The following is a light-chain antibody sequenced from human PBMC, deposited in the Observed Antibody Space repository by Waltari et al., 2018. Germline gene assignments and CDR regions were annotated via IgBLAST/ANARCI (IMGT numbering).Light chain of an antibody. CDR3: QTGGFGIWV. Sequence: QLMLTQSPSASASLGASVKLTCTLSSGYSSYVIAWHQQQPEKCPRYLMKVNSDGSHIKGDGVPDRFSGSSSGAERYLTVSSLQSEDEADYYCQTGGFGIWVFGGGTKLTVL. CDR2: VNSDGSH. CDR1: SGYSSYV. J-gene: IGLJ3*02. V-gene: IGLV4-69*01.